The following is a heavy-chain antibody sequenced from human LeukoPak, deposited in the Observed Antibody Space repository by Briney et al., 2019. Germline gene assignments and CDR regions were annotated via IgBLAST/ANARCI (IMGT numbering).Heavy chain of an antibody. CDR3: ARAGLRQYSMDNWFDP. J-gene: IGHJ5*02. CDR2: VDSNGRS. D-gene: IGHD2/OR15-2a*01. Sequence: SETLSLTCTVSGDSIINHYYNWIRQPAGKGLEWIGRVDSNGRSNRNHSLKSRVTMSADTSKKQLSLKLTSVTAADTAVYYCARAGLRQYSMDNWFDPWGQGMLVTVSS. CDR1: GDSIINHY. V-gene: IGHV4-4*07.